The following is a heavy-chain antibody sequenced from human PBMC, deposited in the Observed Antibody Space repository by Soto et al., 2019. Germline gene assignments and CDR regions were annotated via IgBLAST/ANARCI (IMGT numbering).Heavy chain of an antibody. CDR2: MWYHGRDL. D-gene: IGHD3-16*01. J-gene: IGHJ4*02. CDR1: GFSFSDYV. CDR3: ARDQGGQSGNFIFDT. Sequence: QVQLVESGGGVVQPGRSLRLSCAASGFSFSDYVMHWVRQAPGKGLDWVAVMWYHGRDLFYADSVKGRFTISRDNSKNTLYLQMNSLRDEDTAVYYCARDQGGQSGNFIFDTWGQGPLVTVSS. V-gene: IGHV3-33*01.